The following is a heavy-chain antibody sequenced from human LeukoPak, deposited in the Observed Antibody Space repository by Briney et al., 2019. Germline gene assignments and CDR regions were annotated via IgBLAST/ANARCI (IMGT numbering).Heavy chain of an antibody. Sequence: GGSLRLSWAASGFTFSSYSMNWVRQAPGKGLEWVSSITRSGIYIYYADSVKGRFTISRDNAKNSLYLQMNSLRAEDTAVYYCARVKYDSSGYYGILDYWGPGTLVTVSS. CDR2: ITRSGIYI. J-gene: IGHJ4*02. CDR1: GFTFSSYS. D-gene: IGHD3-22*01. CDR3: ARVKYDSSGYYGILDY. V-gene: IGHV3-21*04.